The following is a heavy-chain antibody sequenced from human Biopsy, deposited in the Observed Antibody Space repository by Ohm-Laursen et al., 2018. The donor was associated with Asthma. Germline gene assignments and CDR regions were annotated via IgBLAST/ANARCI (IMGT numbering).Heavy chain of an antibody. CDR2: VNTGNGDT. J-gene: IGHJ3*01. D-gene: IGHD3-9*01. CDR3: ARTYYDFLTGQVKDVFGV. Sequence: GASVKVSCKASGYTFIHFAIHWVRQAPGQRLERMGWVNTGNGDTKYSQKFQGRVTITRDTSASTAYMELRSLRSEDTATYYCARTYYDFLTGQVKDVFGVWGQGTMVTVSS. V-gene: IGHV1-3*04. CDR1: GYTFIHFA.